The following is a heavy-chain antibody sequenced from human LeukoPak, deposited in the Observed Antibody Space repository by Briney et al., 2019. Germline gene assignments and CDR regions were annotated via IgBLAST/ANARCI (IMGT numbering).Heavy chain of an antibody. CDR1: GYTFTSYG. J-gene: IGHJ4*02. Sequence: ASVKVSCKASGYTFTSYGISWVRQAPGQGLEWMGWISAYNGNTNYAQKLQGRVTMTTDTSTSTAYMELRSLRSDDTAVYYCATTTLASHYGSARNPFDYWGQGTLVTVSS. CDR3: ATTTLASHYGSARNPFDY. V-gene: IGHV1-18*01. D-gene: IGHD3-10*01. CDR2: ISAYNGNT.